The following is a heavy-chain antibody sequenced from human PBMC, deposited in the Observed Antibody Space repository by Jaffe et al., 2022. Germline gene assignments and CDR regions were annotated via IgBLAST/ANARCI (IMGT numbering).Heavy chain of an antibody. CDR1: GFTVSSNY. CDR2: IYSGGST. J-gene: IGHJ6*03. CDR3: ARDAFQYCSSTSCDRYYYYYMDV. Sequence: EVQLVESGGGLVQPGGSLRLSCAASGFTVSSNYMSWVRQAPGKGLEWVSVIYSGGSTYYADSVKGRFTISRDNSKNTLYLQMNSLRAEDTAVYYCARDAFQYCSSTSCDRYYYYYMDVWGKGTTVTVSS. V-gene: IGHV3-66*02. D-gene: IGHD2-2*01.